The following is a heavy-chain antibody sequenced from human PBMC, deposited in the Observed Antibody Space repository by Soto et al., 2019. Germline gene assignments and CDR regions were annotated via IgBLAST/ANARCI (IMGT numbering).Heavy chain of an antibody. J-gene: IGHJ6*02. CDR2: INYDGYS. V-gene: IGHV4-59*08. CDR3: ARHGFGPLHCLGDV. CDR1: GGSITNYY. Sequence: QVQLQESGPGLVKPSETLSLTCTVSGGSITNYYCSWFRQPPGKGLDWIGYINYDGYSAYNLSLKGRVTLSMDAPKTQFSLMLESVTATDTAGYYCARHGFGPLHCLGDVWGPGTTVIVYS. D-gene: IGHD3-10*01.